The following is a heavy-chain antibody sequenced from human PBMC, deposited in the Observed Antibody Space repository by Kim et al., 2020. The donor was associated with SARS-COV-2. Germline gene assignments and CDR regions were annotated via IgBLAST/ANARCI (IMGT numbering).Heavy chain of an antibody. CDR3: ARDLLDATGSSSSSGY. V-gene: IGHV1-2*06. CDR2: INPNSGGT. CDR1: GYTFTGYY. D-gene: IGHD6-6*01. Sequence: ASVKVSCKASGYTFTGYYIHWVRQAPGQGLEWMGRINPNSGGTYYAQKFQGRVTLTKDASISTAYMELSRLTSDDTALYYCARDLLDATGSSSSSGYWGQGTLVTVSS. J-gene: IGHJ4*02.